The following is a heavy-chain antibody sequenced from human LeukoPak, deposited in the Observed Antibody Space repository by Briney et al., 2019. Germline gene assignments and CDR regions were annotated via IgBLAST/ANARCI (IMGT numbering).Heavy chain of an antibody. D-gene: IGHD3-3*01. J-gene: IGHJ4*02. V-gene: IGHV3-11*04. CDR3: ARDLTIFGVAADY. CDR2: ISSSGSTI. Sequence: GGSLRLSCAASGFTFSDYYMSWIRQAPGKGLEWVSYISSSGSTIYYADSVKGRFTISRDNAKISLYLQMNSLRAEDTAVYYCARDLTIFGVAADYWGQGTLVTVSS. CDR1: GFTFSDYY.